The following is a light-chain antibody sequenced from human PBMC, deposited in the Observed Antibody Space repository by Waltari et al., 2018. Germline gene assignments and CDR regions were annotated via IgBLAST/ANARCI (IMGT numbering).Light chain of an antibody. CDR3: QHRRNWPPYT. CDR1: ESIGIY. CDR2: DAS. Sequence: EIVLTQSPATLSLSPGQRATLSCRASESIGIYLTWYQHKPGQAPRLLIYDASNRATGIPARFSGGGSGIDFTLTINSLEPEDFTVYYCQHRRNWPPYTFGQGTKLEIK. V-gene: IGKV3-11*01. J-gene: IGKJ2*01.